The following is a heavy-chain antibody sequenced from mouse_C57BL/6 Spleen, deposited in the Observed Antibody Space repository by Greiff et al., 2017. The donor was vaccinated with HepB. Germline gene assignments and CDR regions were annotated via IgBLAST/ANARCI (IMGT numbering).Heavy chain of an antibody. CDR3: ASTGSPYWYFDV. D-gene: IGHD1-1*01. CDR2: ISDGGSYT. Sequence: DVHLVESGGGLVKPGGSLKLSCAASGFTFSRYAMSWVRQTPEKRLEWVATISDGGSYTYYPDNVKGRFTISRDNAKNNLYLQMSHLKSEDTAMYYCASTGSPYWYFDVWGTGTTVTVSS. CDR1: GFTFSRYA. J-gene: IGHJ1*03. V-gene: IGHV5-4*01.